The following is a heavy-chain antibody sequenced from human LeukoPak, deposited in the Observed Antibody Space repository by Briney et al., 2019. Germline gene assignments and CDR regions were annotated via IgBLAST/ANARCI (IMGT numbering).Heavy chain of an antibody. D-gene: IGHD6-6*01. CDR2: ISPTGSTT. V-gene: IGHV3-74*01. J-gene: IGHJ4*02. CDR3: ARGPNSNWSGLDF. Sequence: PGGSLRLSCTASGCSFSGHWMHWARQLPGKGLVWVSRISPTGSTTSYADSVKGRFTVSRDNAKNTLYLQVNNLRAEDTAVYYCARGPNSNWSGLDFWGQGTLLTVSS. CDR1: GCSFSGHW.